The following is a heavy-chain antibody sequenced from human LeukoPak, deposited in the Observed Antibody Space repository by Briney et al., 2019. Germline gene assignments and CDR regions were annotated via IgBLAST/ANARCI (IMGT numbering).Heavy chain of an antibody. CDR2: ISGSGGST. D-gene: IGHD6-13*01. Sequence: GGSLRLSCAASGFTFSSYAMSWVRQAPGKGLEWVSAISGSGGSTYYADSVKGRFTISRDNSKNTLYPQMNSLRAEDTAVYYCAKLRQQLVYYYYYMDVWGKGTTVTVSS. V-gene: IGHV3-23*01. CDR1: GFTFSSYA. J-gene: IGHJ6*03. CDR3: AKLRQQLVYYYYYMDV.